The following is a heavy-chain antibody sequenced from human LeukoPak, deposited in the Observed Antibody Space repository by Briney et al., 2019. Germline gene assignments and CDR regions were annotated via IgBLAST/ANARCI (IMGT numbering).Heavy chain of an antibody. D-gene: IGHD4/OR15-4a*01. J-gene: IGHJ4*02. Sequence: GGSLRLSCTASGFTFCDYAMSWFRPAPGKGLEWVGFIRSKPYGGTTEYAASVKGRFTISRDESKSIAYLQMHSLKTEDTAVYYCTRNIWCDYWGQGTLVTVSS. CDR3: TRNIWCDY. V-gene: IGHV3-49*03. CDR1: GFTFCDYA. CDR2: IRSKPYGGTT.